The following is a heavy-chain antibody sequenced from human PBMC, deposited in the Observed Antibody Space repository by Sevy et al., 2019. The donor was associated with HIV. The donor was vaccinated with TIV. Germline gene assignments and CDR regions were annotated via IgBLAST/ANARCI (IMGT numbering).Heavy chain of an antibody. J-gene: IGHJ4*02. Sequence: GGSLRLSCAASGFTFSSYGMHWVRQAPGKGLEWVAVIWYDGSNKYYADSVKGRFTISRDNSMNTLYLQMNSLRAEDTAVYYCARCFGSGSYGFDSWGQGTLVTVSS. CDR2: IWYDGSNK. V-gene: IGHV3-33*01. CDR3: ARCFGSGSYGFDS. D-gene: IGHD3-10*01. CDR1: GFTFSSYG.